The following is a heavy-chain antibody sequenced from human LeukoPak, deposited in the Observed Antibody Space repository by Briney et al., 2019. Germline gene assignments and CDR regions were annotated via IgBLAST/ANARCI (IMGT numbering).Heavy chain of an antibody. J-gene: IGHJ4*02. CDR2: INPSGGST. CDR3: ARDGGGNHFFDY. D-gene: IGHD4-23*01. Sequence: ASVKVSCKASGGTFSSYAISWVRQAPGQGLEWMGIINPSGGSTSYAQKFQGRVTMTRDMSTSTVYMELSSLRSEDTAVYYCARDGGGNHFFDYWGQGTLVTVSS. CDR1: GGTFSSYA. V-gene: IGHV1-46*01.